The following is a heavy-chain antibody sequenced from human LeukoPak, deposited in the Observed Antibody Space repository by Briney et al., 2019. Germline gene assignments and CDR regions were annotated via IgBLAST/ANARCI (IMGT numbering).Heavy chain of an antibody. Sequence: SETLSLTCTVSGGSISSYYWSWIRQPPGKGLEWIGYIYYRGSTNYNPSLKSRVTISVDTSKNQFSLKLSSVTAADTAVYYCARGFRGWYAGYWGQGALVTVSS. CDR2: IYYRGST. D-gene: IGHD6-19*01. V-gene: IGHV4-59*01. CDR1: GGSISSYY. J-gene: IGHJ4*02. CDR3: ARGFRGWYAGY.